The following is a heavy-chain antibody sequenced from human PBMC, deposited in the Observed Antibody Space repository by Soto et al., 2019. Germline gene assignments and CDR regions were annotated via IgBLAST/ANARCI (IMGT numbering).Heavy chain of an antibody. CDR2: MNPHSGNT. D-gene: IGHD2-2*01. V-gene: IGHV1-8*01. J-gene: IGHJ4*02. CDR1: GYTFANYD. Sequence: ASVKVSCKASGYTFANYDINWVRQATGQGLEWMGWMNPHSGNTGYAQRLQGRASMTTNTSTTTAYMELTSLRPEDTAVYFCARGWELPAATFDYWGQGTPVTVSS. CDR3: ARGWELPAATFDY.